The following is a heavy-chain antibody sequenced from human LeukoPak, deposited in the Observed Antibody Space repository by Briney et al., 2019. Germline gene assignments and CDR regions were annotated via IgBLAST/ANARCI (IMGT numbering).Heavy chain of an antibody. Sequence: SETLSLTCTVSGGSISSGGYYWSWIRQHPGKGLEWIGYIYYSGSTYYNPSLKSRVTISVDTSKIQFSLKLSSVTAADTAVYYCARVPIGYCSSTSCYLFDYWGQGTLVIVSS. CDR2: IYYSGST. V-gene: IGHV4-31*03. J-gene: IGHJ4*02. CDR3: ARVPIGYCSSTSCYLFDY. D-gene: IGHD2-2*01. CDR1: GGSISSGGYY.